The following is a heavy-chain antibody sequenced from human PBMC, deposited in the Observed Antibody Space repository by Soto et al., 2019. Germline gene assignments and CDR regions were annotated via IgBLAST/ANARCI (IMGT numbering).Heavy chain of an antibody. CDR1: GFTFSSYG. V-gene: IGHV3-30*12. D-gene: IGHD6-13*01. CDR3: AKVSSSWYAGFFDL. Sequence: GGSLRLSCAASGFTFSSYGMHWVRQAPGKGLEWVAVISYDGSNKYYADSVKGRFTISRDNSKNTLYLQIHTLRAEDTAVYYCAKVSSSWYAGFFDLWGQGTLVTVSS. CDR2: ISYDGSNK. J-gene: IGHJ4*02.